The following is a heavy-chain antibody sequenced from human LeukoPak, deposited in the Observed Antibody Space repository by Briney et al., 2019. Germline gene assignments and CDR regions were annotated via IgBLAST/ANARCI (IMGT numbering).Heavy chain of an antibody. CDR1: GFTFSDYY. D-gene: IGHD3-22*01. J-gene: IGHJ4*02. V-gene: IGHV3-11*04. CDR2: ISSSGSTI. Sequence: GGSLRLSCAASGFTFSDYYMSWIRQAPGKGLEWVSNISSSGSTIHYADSVKGRFTISRDNAKNTLYLQMNSLRAEDTAVYYCARDHAHYYDSSGYYSLPDYWGQGTLVTVSS. CDR3: ARDHAHYYDSSGYYSLPDY.